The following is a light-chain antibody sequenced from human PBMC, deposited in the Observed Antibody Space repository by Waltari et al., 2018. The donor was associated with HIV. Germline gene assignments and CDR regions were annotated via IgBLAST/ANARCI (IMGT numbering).Light chain of an antibody. V-gene: IGLV2-14*01. Sequence: QSALTQPASVSGSPGQSITISCTGTSSDIGGYIYVSCYQQHSGKAPKLMIYEASNRPSGVSDRFSGSKSGNTASLTISGLQAEDEADYYCVSYTSSSTLILGGGTKVTVL. CDR1: SSDIGGYIY. CDR2: EAS. CDR3: VSYTSSSTLI. J-gene: IGLJ2*01.